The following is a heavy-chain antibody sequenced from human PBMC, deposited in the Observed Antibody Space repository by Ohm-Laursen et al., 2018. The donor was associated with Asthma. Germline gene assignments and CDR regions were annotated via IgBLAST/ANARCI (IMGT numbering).Heavy chain of an antibody. CDR3: ARVPMQDWEYFDY. D-gene: IGHD1-26*01. Sequence: GSLRLSCTASGFTFSDYYMSWIRQAPGKGLEWVSYISSSSSYTNYADSVKGRFTISRDNAKNSLYLQMNSLRAEDTAVYYCARVPMQDWEYFDYWGQGTLVTVSS. CDR2: ISSSSSYT. J-gene: IGHJ4*02. CDR1: GFTFSDYY. V-gene: IGHV3-11*06.